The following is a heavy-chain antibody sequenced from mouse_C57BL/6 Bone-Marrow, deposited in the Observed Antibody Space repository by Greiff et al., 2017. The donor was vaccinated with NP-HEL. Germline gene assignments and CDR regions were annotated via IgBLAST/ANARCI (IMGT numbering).Heavy chain of an antibody. CDR1: GYTFTSYW. J-gene: IGHJ4*01. Sequence: QVQLQQPGAELVKPGASVKMSCKASGYTFTSYWITWVKQRPGQGLEWIGDIYPGSGSTNYNEKFKSKATLTVDTSSSTAYMHLSSLTSEYSAVYYCARGYYGRAPYYYAMDYWGQGTSVTVSS. D-gene: IGHD1-1*01. V-gene: IGHV1-55*01. CDR2: IYPGSGST. CDR3: ARGYYGRAPYYYAMDY.